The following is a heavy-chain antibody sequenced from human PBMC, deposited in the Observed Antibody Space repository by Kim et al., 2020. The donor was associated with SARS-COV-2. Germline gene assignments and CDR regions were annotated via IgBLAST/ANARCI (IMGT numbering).Heavy chain of an antibody. J-gene: IGHJ4*02. V-gene: IGHV4-34*01. Sequence: SETLSLTCAVYGGSFSGYYWSWIRHPPGKGLEWIGEINHSGSTNYNPSLKSRVTISVDTSKNQFSLKLSSVTAADTAAYYCARGGDWGGDGYCFDYWGQG. D-gene: IGHD2-21*02. CDR3: ARGGDWGGDGYCFDY. CDR1: GGSFSGYY. CDR2: INHSGST.